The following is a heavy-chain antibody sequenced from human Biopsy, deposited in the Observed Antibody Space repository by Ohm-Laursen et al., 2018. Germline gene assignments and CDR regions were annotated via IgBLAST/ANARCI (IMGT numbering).Heavy chain of an antibody. CDR2: IYYSGRP. CDR3: VRVDRYNFDHYIMDA. V-gene: IGHV4-59*07. J-gene: IGHJ6*02. CDR1: GDSIARYY. Sequence: SDTLSLTWTVSGDSIARYYWTWIRQSPGKGLEWIAYIYYSGRPNYNPSLKGRVVISVDRSRNQFFLKLTSATAADTAIYYCVRVDRYNFDHYIMDAWGRGTTVTVSS. D-gene: IGHD1-20*01.